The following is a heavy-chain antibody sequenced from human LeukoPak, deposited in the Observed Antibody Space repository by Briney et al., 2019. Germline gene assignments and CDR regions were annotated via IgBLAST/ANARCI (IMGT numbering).Heavy chain of an antibody. J-gene: IGHJ4*02. V-gene: IGHV3-21*01. CDR1: GFTFSSYS. CDR2: ISSSSSYI. CDR3: ARDILYSSSWYDY. Sequence: GFLRLSCAASGFTFSSYSMNWVGQAPGKGLEWVSSISSSSSYIYYADSVKGRFTISRDNAKNSLYLQMNSLRAEDTAVYYCARDILYSSSWYDYWGQGTLVTVSS. D-gene: IGHD6-13*01.